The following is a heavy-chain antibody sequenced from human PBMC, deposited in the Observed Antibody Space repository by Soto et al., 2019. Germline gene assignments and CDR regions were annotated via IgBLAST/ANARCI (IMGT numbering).Heavy chain of an antibody. CDR2: TYYRSKWHT. V-gene: IGHV6-1*01. CDR1: GDSVSSTSSI. CDR3: ARDLHGTYYYDS. J-gene: IGHJ4*02. D-gene: IGHD1-1*01. Sequence: QLQLQESGPGLVKPSQTLSLTCDISGDSVSSTSSIWNWIRQSPSRGLEWLGRTYYRSKWHTDYAVXVXAXITINPDTPKNQFFLQLRSVTPDDTAVYFCARDLHGTYYYDSWGQGTLVTVSS.